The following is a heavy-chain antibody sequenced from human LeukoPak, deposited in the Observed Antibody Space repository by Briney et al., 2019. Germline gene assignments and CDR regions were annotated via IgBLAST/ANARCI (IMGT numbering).Heavy chain of an antibody. CDR3: ARAIYDFWSGYSDY. Sequence: PSETLPLTCTVSGGSISSGGYYWSWIRQHPGKGLEWIVYIYYSGSTYYNPSLKSRVTISVDTSKNQFSLKLSSVTAADTAVYYCARAIYDFWSGYSDYWGQGTLVTVSS. CDR1: GGSISSGGYY. CDR2: IYYSGST. V-gene: IGHV4-31*03. D-gene: IGHD3-3*01. J-gene: IGHJ4*02.